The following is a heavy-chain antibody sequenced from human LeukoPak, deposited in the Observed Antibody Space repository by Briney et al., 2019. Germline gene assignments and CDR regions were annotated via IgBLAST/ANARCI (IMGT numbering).Heavy chain of an antibody. CDR2: IYYSGST. CDR1: GVSISSYY. V-gene: IGHV4-59*01. J-gene: IGHJ4*02. Sequence: TSETLSLTCTVSGVSISSYYWSWIRQPPGKGLEWIGYIYYSGSTNYNPSLKSRVTISVDTSKNQFSLKLSSVHAADTAVYYCARSPDNWNDVGYFDYWGQGTLVTVSS. D-gene: IGHD1-20*01. CDR3: ARSPDNWNDVGYFDY.